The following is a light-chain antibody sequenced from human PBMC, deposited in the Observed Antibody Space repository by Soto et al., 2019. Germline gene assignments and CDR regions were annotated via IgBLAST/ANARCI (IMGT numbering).Light chain of an antibody. J-gene: IGLJ1*01. CDR3: SSYAGSIFYG. Sequence: QSVLTQPPSASGSPGQSVTISCTGTSSDVGGYNYVSWYQQHPGKAPKLMIYEVSKRPSGVPDRFSGSKSGNTASLTVSGLQAEDEADYYCSSYAGSIFYGFGNGNKVTVL. V-gene: IGLV2-8*01. CDR1: SSDVGGYNY. CDR2: EVS.